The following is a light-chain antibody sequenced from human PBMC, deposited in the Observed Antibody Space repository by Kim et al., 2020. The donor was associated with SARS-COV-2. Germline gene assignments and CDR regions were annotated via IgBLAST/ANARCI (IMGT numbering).Light chain of an antibody. V-gene: IGKV3-20*01. CDR1: QSVSSSY. J-gene: IGKJ2*01. CDR2: GAS. Sequence: LSPGERAPLSGRASQSVSSSYLAWYQQKPGQAPRLLIYGASSRATGIPDRFSGSGSGTDFTLTISRLEPEDFAVYYCQQYGSSPHAFGQGTKLEI. CDR3: QQYGSSPHA.